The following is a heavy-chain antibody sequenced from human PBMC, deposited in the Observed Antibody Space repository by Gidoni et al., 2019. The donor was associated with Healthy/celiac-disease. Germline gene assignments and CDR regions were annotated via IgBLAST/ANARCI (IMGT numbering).Heavy chain of an antibody. CDR1: GYTFTGYA. V-gene: IGHV1-2*02. D-gene: IGHD2-2*02. Sequence: QVQLVQSGAEVKKPGASVKVSCKASGYTFTGYAMHWVRQAPGQGLEWMGWINPNSGGTNYAQKFQGRVTMTRDTSISTAYMELSRLRPDDTAVYYCARVDCSSTSCYTKPALDYWGQGTLVTVSS. CDR3: ARVDCSSTSCYTKPALDY. J-gene: IGHJ4*02. CDR2: INPNSGGT.